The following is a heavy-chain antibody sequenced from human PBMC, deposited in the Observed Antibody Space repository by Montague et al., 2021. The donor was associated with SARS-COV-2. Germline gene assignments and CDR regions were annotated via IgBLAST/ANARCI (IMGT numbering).Heavy chain of an antibody. D-gene: IGHD5-12*01. V-gene: IGHV4-34*01. Sequence: SETLSLTCVVYGGSFSGYYWSWIRQPPGKGLEWIGEIKDNGFSSYNPSLKSRVTISVDTSKNQVSLKLSSVTAADTAVYYCAREVGRGYSGYEGEYWGQGTLVTVSS. CDR1: GGSFSGYY. J-gene: IGHJ4*02. CDR3: AREVGRGYSGYEGEY. CDR2: IKDNGFS.